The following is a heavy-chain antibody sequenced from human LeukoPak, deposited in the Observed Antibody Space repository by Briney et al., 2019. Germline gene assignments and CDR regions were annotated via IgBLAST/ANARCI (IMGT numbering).Heavy chain of an antibody. CDR3: ARGYYGSGSYYLDY. J-gene: IGHJ4*02. V-gene: IGHV4-59*01. CDR2: IYYSGST. D-gene: IGHD3-10*01. Sequence: SETLSHTCTVSGGSISSYYWSWIRQPPGKGLKWIGYIYYSGSTNYNPSLKSRVTISVDTSKNQFSLKLSSVTAADTAVYYCARGYYGSGSYYLDYWGQGTLVTVSS. CDR1: GGSISSYY.